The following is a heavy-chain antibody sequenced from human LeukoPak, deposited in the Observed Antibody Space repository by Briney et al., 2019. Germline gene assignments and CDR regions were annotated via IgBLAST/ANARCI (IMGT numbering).Heavy chain of an antibody. CDR2: ISYDGSNK. CDR3: ANDPHYDYGDYGYYYYGMDV. J-gene: IGHJ6*02. D-gene: IGHD4-17*01. Sequence: GGSLRLSCAASGFTFSSYGMHWVRQAPGKGLEWVAVISYDGSNKYYADSVKGRFTISRDNSKNTLYLQMNSLRAEDTAVYYCANDPHYDYGDYGYYYYGMDVWGQGTTVTVSS. CDR1: GFTFSSYG. V-gene: IGHV3-30*18.